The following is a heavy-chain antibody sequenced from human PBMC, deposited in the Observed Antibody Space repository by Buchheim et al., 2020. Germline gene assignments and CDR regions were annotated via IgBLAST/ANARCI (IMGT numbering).Heavy chain of an antibody. CDR1: GFTFSSYG. CDR3: AKDGSWTYYFDY. CDR2: ISYDGSNK. V-gene: IGHV3-30*18. D-gene: IGHD3/OR15-3a*01. J-gene: IGHJ4*02. Sequence: QVQLVESGGGVVQPGRSLRLSCAASGFTFSSYGMHWVRQAPGKGLEWVAVISYDGSNKYYADSVKGRFTISRDNSKNTLYFPMNSLRAEDTAVYYCAKDGSWTYYFDYWGQGTL.